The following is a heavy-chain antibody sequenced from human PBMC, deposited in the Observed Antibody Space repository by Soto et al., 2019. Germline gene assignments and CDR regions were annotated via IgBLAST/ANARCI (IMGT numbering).Heavy chain of an antibody. Sequence: QVQLVQSGAEVKKPGSSVKVSCKASGGTFSGNAISWVRQAPGQGLEWMGGIIPIFGTTNYAQKFQGRVTITADESTSTAYMELSSLRSEDTALYYCARWRTAATAYWYFDLWGRGTRVIVSS. CDR2: IIPIFGTT. CDR1: GGTFSGNA. J-gene: IGHJ2*01. V-gene: IGHV1-69*01. D-gene: IGHD1-1*01. CDR3: ARWRTAATAYWYFDL.